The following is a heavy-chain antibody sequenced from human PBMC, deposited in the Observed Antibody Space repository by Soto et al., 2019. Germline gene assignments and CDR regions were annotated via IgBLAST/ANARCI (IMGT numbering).Heavy chain of an antibody. CDR1: GYTFTYYT. CDR2: ISSGNGNT. V-gene: IGHV1-3*01. Sequence: QVQLVQSGAEVKEPGASVKVSCKASGYTFTYYTIHWVRQAPGQGLEWMGSISSGNGNTKFSQKFQDRVTFTRDTSAGTAYMELGSLSSEDTAVYYCARKRPLVYFDYWGQGTLVTVSS. J-gene: IGHJ4*02. D-gene: IGHD6-6*01. CDR3: ARKRPLVYFDY.